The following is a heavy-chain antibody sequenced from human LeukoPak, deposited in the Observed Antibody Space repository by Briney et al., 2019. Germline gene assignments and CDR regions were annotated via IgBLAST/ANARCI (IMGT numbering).Heavy chain of an antibody. CDR2: IYYSGST. V-gene: IGHV4-59*13. CDR3: ARGRCGSYHSPFDY. CDR1: GGSISNYY. Sequence: SETLSLTCTVSGGSISNYYWSWIRQPPGKGLEWIGYIYYSGSTNYNPSLESRVTISVDTSKNQFSLKLDSVTAADTAVYYCARGRCGSYHSPFDYWGQGTLVTVSS. D-gene: IGHD1-26*01. J-gene: IGHJ4*02.